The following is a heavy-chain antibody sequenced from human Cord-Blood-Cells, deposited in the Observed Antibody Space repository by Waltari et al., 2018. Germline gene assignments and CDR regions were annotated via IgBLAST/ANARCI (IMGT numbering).Heavy chain of an antibody. CDR1: GCNFTSHA. D-gene: IGHD6-13*01. V-gene: IGHV1-8*01. J-gene: IGHJ6*02. CDR2: MNPNSGNT. CDR3: ARVAGSSWYYYYGMDV. Sequence: QVQLVQSGAEVKKPGSAVKVSCRASGCNFTSHAINCVRQDTGQGIEWMGWMNPNSGNTGYAQKVQGKVTMTRNTSISTAYMELSSLRSEATAVYYCARVAGSSWYYYYGMDVWGQGTTVTVSS.